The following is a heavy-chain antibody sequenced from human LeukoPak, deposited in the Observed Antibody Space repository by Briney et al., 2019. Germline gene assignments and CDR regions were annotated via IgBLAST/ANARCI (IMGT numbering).Heavy chain of an antibody. CDR2: ISGSGGST. J-gene: IGHJ4*02. CDR3: AKAQLWFGELAHFDY. D-gene: IGHD3-10*01. Sequence: GGSLRLSCAASGFTFSSYAMSWVRQAPGKGLEWVSAISGSGGSTYYADSVKGRFTISRDNSKNTLYLQMNSLRAEDTAVYYCAKAQLWFGELAHFDYWGQGTLVTVSS. V-gene: IGHV3-23*01. CDR1: GFTFSSYA.